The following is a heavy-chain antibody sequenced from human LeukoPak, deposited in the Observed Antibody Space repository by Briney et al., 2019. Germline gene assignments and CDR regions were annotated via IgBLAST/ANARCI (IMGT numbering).Heavy chain of an antibody. CDR2: ISSSSSYI. Sequence: GGSLRLSCAASGFTFSSYSMNWVRQAPGKGLEWVSSISSSSSYIYYADSVKGRFTISRDNAKNSLYLQMNSLRAEDTAVYYCARDCGGDCYSLDYWGQGTLVTVSS. J-gene: IGHJ4*02. V-gene: IGHV3-21*01. CDR1: GFTFSSYS. CDR3: ARDCGGDCYSLDY. D-gene: IGHD2-21*02.